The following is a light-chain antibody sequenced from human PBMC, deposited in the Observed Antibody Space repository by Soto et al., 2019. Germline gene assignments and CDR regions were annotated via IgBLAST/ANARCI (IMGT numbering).Light chain of an antibody. CDR3: QQYNTYPLT. CDR2: KAS. Sequence: DIPMTQSPSTLSASVGDRVTITCRASQSISSWLAWYQQKPGKAPKLMIYKASNLDSGVPSRFSGSGSGTDFTLTISSLQPDDFATYYCQQYNTYPLTFGQGTKLEIK. V-gene: IGKV1-5*03. CDR1: QSISSW. J-gene: IGKJ2*01.